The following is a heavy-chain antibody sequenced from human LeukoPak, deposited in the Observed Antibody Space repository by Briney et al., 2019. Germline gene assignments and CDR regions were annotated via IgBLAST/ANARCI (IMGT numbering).Heavy chain of an antibody. CDR3: AKGGSGWDDFDY. D-gene: IGHD6-19*01. Sequence: GGSLRLSCAASGFTFSSYGMSWVRQAPGKGLEWVSAISGSGGSTYYADSVKGRFTISRDNSKNTVYLQMNSLRAEDTAVYYCAKGGSGWDDFDYWGQGTLVTVSS. CDR1: GFTFSSYG. J-gene: IGHJ4*02. CDR2: ISGSGGST. V-gene: IGHV3-23*01.